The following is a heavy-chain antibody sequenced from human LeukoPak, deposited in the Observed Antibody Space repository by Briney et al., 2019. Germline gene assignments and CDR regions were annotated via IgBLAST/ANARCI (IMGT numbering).Heavy chain of an antibody. D-gene: IGHD4-17*01. V-gene: IGHV3-30*18. J-gene: IGHJ1*01. CDR1: GFTFSSYG. CDR3: AKAAHPDYGDYTEYFQH. CDR2: ISYDGSNK. Sequence: GGSLRLSCAASGFTFSSYGMHWVRQAPGKGLEWVAVISYDGSNKYYADSVKGRFTISRDNSKNTLYLQMNSLRAEDTALYYCAKAAHPDYGDYTEYFQHWGQGTLVTVSS.